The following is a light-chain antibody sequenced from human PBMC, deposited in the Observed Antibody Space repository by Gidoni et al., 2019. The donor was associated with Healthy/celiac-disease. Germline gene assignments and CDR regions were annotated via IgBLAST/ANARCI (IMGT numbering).Light chain of an antibody. Sequence: EIVLSPSSATLSLSPGVRATLPCRPSQSVSSYLAWYQQKPGPAPRLLMYDASNRATGSPARLSSGGSGTKDTLTISSLEHEDVAVYYCQQRSNRTPWAFGRGTKVEIK. CDR1: QSVSSY. CDR3: QQRSNRTPWA. J-gene: IGKJ1*01. CDR2: DAS. V-gene: IGKV3-11*01.